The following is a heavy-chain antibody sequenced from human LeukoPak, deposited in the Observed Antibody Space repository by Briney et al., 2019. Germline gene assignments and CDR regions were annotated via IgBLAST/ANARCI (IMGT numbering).Heavy chain of an antibody. CDR3: ARGPFFYDSSGYTPPFDY. Sequence: SETLSLTCAVYGGSFSGYYWSWIRQPPGKGLEWIGEINHSGSTNYNPSLKSRVTISVDTSKNQFSLKLSSVTAADTAVYYCARGPFFYDSSGYTPPFDYWGQGTPVTVSS. V-gene: IGHV4-34*01. CDR1: GGSFSGYY. D-gene: IGHD3-22*01. J-gene: IGHJ4*02. CDR2: INHSGST.